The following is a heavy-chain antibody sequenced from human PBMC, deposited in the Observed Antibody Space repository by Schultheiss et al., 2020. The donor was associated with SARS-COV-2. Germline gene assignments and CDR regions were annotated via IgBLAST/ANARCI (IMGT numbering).Heavy chain of an antibody. D-gene: IGHD6-13*01. J-gene: IGHJ4*02. CDR1: RFTFSTYA. Sequence: GGSLRLSCAASRFTFSTYAMSWVRQAPGKGLEWVSAISGSGGSTYYADSVKGRFTVSRDNPKNTLYLQMDSLRGEGTAVYYCARVVLQQLVRETPGPLDYWGQGTLVTVSS. CDR2: ISGSGGST. CDR3: ARVVLQQLVRETPGPLDY. V-gene: IGHV3-23*01.